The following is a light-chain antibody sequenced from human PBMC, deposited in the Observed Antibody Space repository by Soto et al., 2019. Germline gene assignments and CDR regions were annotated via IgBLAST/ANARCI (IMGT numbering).Light chain of an antibody. CDR2: GVS. V-gene: IGKV3-15*01. J-gene: IGKJ1*01. CDR3: QQYASGPQT. CDR1: QSVGTS. Sequence: EVVMTQSPATLSVSPGEGGTLSCRASQSVGTSLAWYQQKPGQSPRLLIYGVSTRATGVPARFSGTGSGTDFTLTIDSLQSGDFAVYYCQQYASGPQTFGQGTKVDIK.